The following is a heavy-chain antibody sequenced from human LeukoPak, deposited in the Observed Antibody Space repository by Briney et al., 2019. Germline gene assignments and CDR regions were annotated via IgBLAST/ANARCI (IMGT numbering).Heavy chain of an antibody. CDR3: AKDPHSGFFDY. Sequence: GGSLRLSCAASGFTFSSYGMQWVRQAPGEGLEWVAFIRSDGSNTYYADSVKGRFTISRDNSKNTLYLQMNSLRAEDTAVYYCAKDPHSGFFDYWGQGTLVTVSS. D-gene: IGHD2-15*01. V-gene: IGHV3-30*02. CDR2: IRSDGSNT. J-gene: IGHJ4*02. CDR1: GFTFSSYG.